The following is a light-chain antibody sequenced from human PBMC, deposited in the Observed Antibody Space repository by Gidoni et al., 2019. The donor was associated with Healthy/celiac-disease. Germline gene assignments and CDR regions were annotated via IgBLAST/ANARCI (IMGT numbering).Light chain of an antibody. CDR3: AAWDDSLSGSWV. CDR1: SSNIGSNY. Sequence: QSVLTHPPSTSGPPGQRVTISCSGSSSNIGSNYAYWYQQLPGTAPKLLIYWTNQRPSGVPDRFSGSKSGTSASLAISGLRSEDEADYYCAAWDDSLSGSWVFGGGTKLTVL. V-gene: IGLV1-47*01. J-gene: IGLJ3*02. CDR2: WTN.